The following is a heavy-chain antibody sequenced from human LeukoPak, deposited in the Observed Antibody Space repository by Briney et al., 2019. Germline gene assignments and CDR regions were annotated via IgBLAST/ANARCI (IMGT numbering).Heavy chain of an antibody. CDR3: ARIRYYYGSGSYYNAYGMDV. CDR1: GGSFSGYY. D-gene: IGHD3-10*01. Sequence: SETLSLTCAVYGGSFSGYYWSWIRQPPGKGLEWIGEINHRGSTNYNPSLKSRVTISVDTSQNQFSLKLSSVTAADTAVYYCARIRYYYGSGSYYNAYGMDVWGQGTTVTVSS. V-gene: IGHV4-34*01. CDR2: INHRGST. J-gene: IGHJ6*02.